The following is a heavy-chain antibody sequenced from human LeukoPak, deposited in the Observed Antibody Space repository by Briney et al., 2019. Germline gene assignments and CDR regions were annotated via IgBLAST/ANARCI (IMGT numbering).Heavy chain of an antibody. D-gene: IGHD3-16*01. CDR2: IYYSGST. CDR3: ARHGTLASITYPLDY. CDR1: GGSISSYY. V-gene: IGHV4-59*08. Sequence: SETLSLTCTVSGGSISSYYWTWIRQAPGKGLEWIGNIYYSGSTNYNPSLKSRVTISVDTSKNRFSLNLSSVTAADTAVYYCARHGTLASITYPLDYWGRGALVTVSS. J-gene: IGHJ4*02.